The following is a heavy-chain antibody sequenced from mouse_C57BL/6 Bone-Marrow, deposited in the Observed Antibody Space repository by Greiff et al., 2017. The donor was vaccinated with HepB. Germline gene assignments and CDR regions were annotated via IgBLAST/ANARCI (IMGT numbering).Heavy chain of an antibody. Sequence: QVQLQQPGAELVRPGSSVKLSCKASGYTFTSYWMHWVKQRPIQGLEWIGNIDPSDSETHYNQKFKDKATLTVDKSSSTAYMQLSSLTSEDSAVYYCASSTVVATREGAMDYWGQGTSVTVSS. J-gene: IGHJ4*01. V-gene: IGHV1-52*01. CDR2: IDPSDSET. CDR3: ASSTVVATREGAMDY. CDR1: GYTFTSYW. D-gene: IGHD1-1*01.